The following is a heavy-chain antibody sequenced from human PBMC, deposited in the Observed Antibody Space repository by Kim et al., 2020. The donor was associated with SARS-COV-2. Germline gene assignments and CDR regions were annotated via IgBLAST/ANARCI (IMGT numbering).Heavy chain of an antibody. Sequence: GGSLRLSCAASGFTFSSYAMSWVRQAPGKGLEWVSAISGSGGSTYYADSVKGRFTISRDNSKNTLYLQMNSLRAEDTAVYYCAKDNRDHTGGITMVRGAHSDYWGQGTLVTVSS. J-gene: IGHJ4*02. CDR3: AKDNRDHTGGITMVRGAHSDY. V-gene: IGHV3-23*01. D-gene: IGHD3-10*01. CDR1: GFTFSSYA. CDR2: ISGSGGST.